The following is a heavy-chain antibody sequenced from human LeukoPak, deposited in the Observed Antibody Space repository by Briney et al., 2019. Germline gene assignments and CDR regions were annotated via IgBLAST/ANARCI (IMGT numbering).Heavy chain of an antibody. CDR2: IYYSGST. Sequence: SETLSLTCTVSGGSISSYYWSWIRQPPGKGLEWIGYIYYSGSTNYNPSLKSRVTISVDTSKNQFSLKLSSVTAADTAVYYCARGGCSSTSCYTGYYYYGMDVWGQGNTVTVSS. CDR1: GGSISSYY. D-gene: IGHD2-2*02. J-gene: IGHJ6*02. CDR3: ARGGCSSTSCYTGYYYYGMDV. V-gene: IGHV4-59*01.